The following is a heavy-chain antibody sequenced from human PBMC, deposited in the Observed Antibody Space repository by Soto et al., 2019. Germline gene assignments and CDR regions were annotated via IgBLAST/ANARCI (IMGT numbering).Heavy chain of an antibody. D-gene: IGHD3-3*01. CDR1: GFTFTSYI. Sequence: GGSLXLSCAASGFTFTSYIMNWVRQAPGKGLEWVSSITSSSSYIYYADSVKGRFTISSDNAKNSLYLQMNSLRAADTAVYYCGGDRGGVVGEDYYGMDVWGQGTTVTVSS. CDR3: GGDRGGVVGEDYYGMDV. J-gene: IGHJ6*02. CDR2: ITSSSSYI. V-gene: IGHV3-21*01.